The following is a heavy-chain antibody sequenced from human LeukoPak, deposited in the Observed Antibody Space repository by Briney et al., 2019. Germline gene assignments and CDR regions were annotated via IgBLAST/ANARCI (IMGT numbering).Heavy chain of an antibody. J-gene: IGHJ3*02. CDR2: TRYDATIK. D-gene: IGHD6-6*01. CDR3: ARDSLVWAARDAFDI. CDR1: GFNFGGYG. Sequence: GGSLRLSCAASGFNFGGYGMHWVRQAPGKGLEWLAFTRYDATIKLYADSVQGRFTISRDNSKNTLYLQMNNLRAEDTAVYYCARDSLVWAARDAFDIWGQGTMVTVSS. V-gene: IGHV3-30*02.